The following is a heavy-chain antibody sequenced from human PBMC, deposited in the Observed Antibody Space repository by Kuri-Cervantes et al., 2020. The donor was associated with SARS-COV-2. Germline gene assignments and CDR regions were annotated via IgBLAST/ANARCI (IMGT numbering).Heavy chain of an antibody. CDR3: ARHLTGSYWYYYYMDV. D-gene: IGHD2-8*02. V-gene: IGHV5-51*01. CDR2: IYPGDSDT. Sequence: GGSLRLSCAASGFTFSSYAMSWVRQAPGKGLEWMGIIYPGDSDTRYSPSFQGQVTISADKSISTAYLQWSSLKASDTAMYYCARHLTGSYWYYYYMDVWGKGTTVTVSS. CDR1: GFTFSSYA. J-gene: IGHJ6*03.